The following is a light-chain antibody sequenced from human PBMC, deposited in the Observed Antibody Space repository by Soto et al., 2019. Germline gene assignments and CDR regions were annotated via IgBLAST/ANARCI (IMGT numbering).Light chain of an antibody. V-gene: IGKV4-1*01. CDR1: QSVLYSSNNKNY. CDR2: WAS. J-gene: IGKJ4*01. Sequence: DIVMTQSPDSLAVSLGERATINCKSSQSVLYSSNNKNYLAWYQQKPGQPPKLLIYWASTRESGVPDRFSGSGSGTDFTLNISPLQAEDVAVYYCQQYYTTPLTFGGGTKVEIK. CDR3: QQYYTTPLT.